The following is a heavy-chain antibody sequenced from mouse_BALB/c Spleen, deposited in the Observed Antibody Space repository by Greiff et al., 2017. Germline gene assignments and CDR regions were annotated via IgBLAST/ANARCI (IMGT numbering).Heavy chain of an antibody. CDR1: GFTFSNYW. D-gene: IGHD2-14*01. CDR3: TRGYYRYDNYYAMDY. CDR2: IRLKSNTYAT. Sequence: EVKLMESGGGLVQPGGSMKLSCVASGFTFSNYWMNWVRQSPEKGLEWVAEIRLKSNTYATHYAESVKGRFTISRDDSKSSVYLQMNNVRAEDTGIYYCTRGYYRYDNYYAMDYWGQGTSVTVSS. J-gene: IGHJ4*01. V-gene: IGHV6-6*02.